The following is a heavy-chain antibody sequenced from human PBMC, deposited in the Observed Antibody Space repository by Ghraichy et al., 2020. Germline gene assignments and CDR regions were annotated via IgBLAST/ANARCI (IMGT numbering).Heavy chain of an antibody. CDR2: ISYDGSNK. Sequence: GESLNISCAASGFTFSSYGMHWVRQAPGKGLEWVAVISYDGSNKYYADSVKGRFTISRDNSKNTLYLQMNSLRAEDTAVYYCAKDPWYKEMATIKDYYGMDVWGQGTTVTVTS. CDR3: AKDPWYKEMATIKDYYGMDV. J-gene: IGHJ6*02. CDR1: GFTFSSYG. V-gene: IGHV3-30*18. D-gene: IGHD5-24*01.